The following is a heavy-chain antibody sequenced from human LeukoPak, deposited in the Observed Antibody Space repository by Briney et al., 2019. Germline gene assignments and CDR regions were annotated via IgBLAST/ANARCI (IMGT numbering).Heavy chain of an antibody. D-gene: IGHD1-26*01. Sequence: SETLSLTCTVSGGSISSYYWSWIRQPPGKGLEWIGYIYYSGSTNYNPSLKSRVTISVDTSKNQFSLKLSSVTAADTAVYYCARAETYSGRVFDYWGQGALVTVSS. CDR1: GGSISSYY. CDR3: ARAETYSGRVFDY. J-gene: IGHJ4*02. V-gene: IGHV4-59*01. CDR2: IYYSGST.